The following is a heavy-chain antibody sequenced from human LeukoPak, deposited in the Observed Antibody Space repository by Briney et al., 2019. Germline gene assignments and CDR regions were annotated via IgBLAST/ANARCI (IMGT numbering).Heavy chain of an antibody. D-gene: IGHD4-17*01. CDR2: INPSGGST. J-gene: IGHJ6*03. CDR3: ARLAEVYGDYADYYMDV. CDR1: GYTFTSYY. V-gene: IGHV1-46*01. Sequence: ASVKVSCKASGYTFTSYYMHWVRQAPGQGLEWMGIINPSGGSTSYAQKFQGRVTMTRDTSTSTVYMELSSLRSEDTAVYYCARLAEVYGDYADYYMDVWGKGTTVTVSS.